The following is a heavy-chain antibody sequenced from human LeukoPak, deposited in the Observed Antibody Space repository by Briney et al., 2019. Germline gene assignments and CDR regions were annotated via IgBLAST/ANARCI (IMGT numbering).Heavy chain of an antibody. D-gene: IGHD5-18*01. CDR2: INPNSGVT. J-gene: IGHJ5*02. CDR3: ARGRGYSYSWFDP. Sequence: ASVKVSCKASEYTFVGHYMHWVRQAPGQGLEWMGWINPNSGVTTYAQKFQGRVTMTRVTSISTAYMELSRLSSDDTAVYYCARGRGYSYSWFDPWGQGTLVTVSS. CDR1: EYTFVGHY. V-gene: IGHV1-2*02.